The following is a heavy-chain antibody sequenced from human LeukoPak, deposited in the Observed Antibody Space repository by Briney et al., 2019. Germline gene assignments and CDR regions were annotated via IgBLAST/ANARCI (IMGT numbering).Heavy chain of an antibody. D-gene: IGHD6-13*01. V-gene: IGHV4-61*03. CDR2: LSYTEKATYDT. CDR3: AREVPSSRNFDS. Sequence: SDTLSLTCTVSGGPVNNVGHYWYCIRQPPGKGLEWIAHLSYTEKATYDTNYSPSLKGRATISVDTSRNHFSLKVNSLTAADTAVYYCAREVPSSRNFDSWGQGTLVTVSS. CDR1: GGPVNNVGHY. J-gene: IGHJ4*02.